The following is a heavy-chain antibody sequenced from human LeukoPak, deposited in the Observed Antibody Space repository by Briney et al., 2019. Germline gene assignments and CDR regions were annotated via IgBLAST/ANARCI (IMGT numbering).Heavy chain of an antibody. Sequence: ASVKVSCKASGYTFTNYGISWVRQAPGQGLEWMGWISANSDIRTYAQTLQGRFTMTTDTATTTAYMELNNLTFDDTAVYYCARDWDAMNNCFDPWGQGTPVTVSS. CDR2: ISANSDIR. D-gene: IGHD1-26*01. V-gene: IGHV1-18*01. CDR1: GYTFTNYG. J-gene: IGHJ5*02. CDR3: ARDWDAMNNCFDP.